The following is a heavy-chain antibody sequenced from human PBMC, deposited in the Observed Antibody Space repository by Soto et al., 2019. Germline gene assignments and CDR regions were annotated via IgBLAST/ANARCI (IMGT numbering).Heavy chain of an antibody. Sequence: ASVKVSCKVSGYTLTELSMHWVRQAPGKGLEWMGGFDPEDGETIYAQKFQGRVTMTEDTSTDTAYMELSSLRSEDTAVYYCATGYSNPDSSSWTTPFDYWGQGTLVTVSS. CDR3: ATGYSNPDSSSWTTPFDY. V-gene: IGHV1-24*01. J-gene: IGHJ4*02. CDR2: FDPEDGET. CDR1: GYTLTELS. D-gene: IGHD6-13*01.